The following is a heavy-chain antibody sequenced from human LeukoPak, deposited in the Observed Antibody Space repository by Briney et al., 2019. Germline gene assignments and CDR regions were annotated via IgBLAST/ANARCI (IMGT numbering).Heavy chain of an antibody. CDR2: IWYDGSNK. V-gene: IGHV3-33*01. Sequence: GRSLRLSCAASGFTFSSYGMHWVRQAPGKGLGWVAVIWYDGSNKYYADSVKGRFTISRDNSKNTLYLQMNSLRAEDTAVYYCARDRAATPDYWGQGTLVTVSS. CDR3: ARDRAATPDY. D-gene: IGHD2-15*01. CDR1: GFTFSSYG. J-gene: IGHJ4*02.